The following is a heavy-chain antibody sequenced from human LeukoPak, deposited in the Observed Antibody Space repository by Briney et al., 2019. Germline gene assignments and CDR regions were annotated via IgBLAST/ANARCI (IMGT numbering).Heavy chain of an antibody. CDR3: ARELLISSGGNWFDP. CDR2: IYSGGST. J-gene: IGHJ5*02. V-gene: IGHV3-53*04. Sequence: GGSLRLSCAASGFTFSDYYMSWVRQAPGKGLEWVSVIYSGGSTYYADSVKGRFTISRHNSKNTLYLQMNSLRAEDTAVYYCARELLISSGGNWFDPWGQGTLVTVSS. CDR1: GFTFSDYY. D-gene: IGHD1-26*01.